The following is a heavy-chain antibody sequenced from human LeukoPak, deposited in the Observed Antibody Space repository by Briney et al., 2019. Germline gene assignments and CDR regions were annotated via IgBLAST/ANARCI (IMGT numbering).Heavy chain of an antibody. D-gene: IGHD2-15*01. V-gene: IGHV4-30-4*01. Sequence: SETLSLTCTISGGSISSGDYYWSWIRQPPGKGLEWIGYIYYSGSPYSNPSLKSRLTISVDTSKNQFSLKLSSVTAADTAVYYCARVLVDCRGGSCYYFDYWGQGTLVTVSS. CDR3: ARVLVDCRGGSCYYFDY. J-gene: IGHJ4*02. CDR2: IYYSGSP. CDR1: GGSISSGDYY.